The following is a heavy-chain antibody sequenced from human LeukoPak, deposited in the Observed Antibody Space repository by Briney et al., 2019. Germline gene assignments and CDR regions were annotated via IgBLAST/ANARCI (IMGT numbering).Heavy chain of an antibody. J-gene: IGHJ4*02. V-gene: IGHV1-69*04. CDR3: AREVVVAATFDY. D-gene: IGHD2-15*01. CDR2: IIPILGIA. CDR1: GGTFSSYA. Sequence: SVKVSCKASGGTFSSYAISWVRQAPGQGLEWMGRIIPILGIANYAQKFQGRVTITADKSTNTAYMELSSLRSEDTAVYYCAREVVVAATFDYWGQGTLVTVSS.